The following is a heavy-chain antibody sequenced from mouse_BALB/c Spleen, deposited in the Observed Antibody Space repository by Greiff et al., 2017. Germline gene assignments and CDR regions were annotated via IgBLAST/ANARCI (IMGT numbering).Heavy chain of an antibody. CDR2: ISSGGST. Sequence: EVNLVESGGGLVKPGGSLKLSCAASGFTFSSYAMSWVRQTPEKRLEWVASISSGGSTYYPDSVKGRFTISRDNARNILYLQMSSLRSEDTAMYYCARADYGSSYDYAMDYWGQGTSVTVSS. CDR1: GFTFSSYA. D-gene: IGHD1-1*01. CDR3: ARADYGSSYDYAMDY. J-gene: IGHJ4*01. V-gene: IGHV5-6-5*01.